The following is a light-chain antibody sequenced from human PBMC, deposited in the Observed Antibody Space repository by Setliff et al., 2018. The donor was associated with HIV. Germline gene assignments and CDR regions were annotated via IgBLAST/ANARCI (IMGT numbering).Light chain of an antibody. CDR1: TSNIGANYG. CDR3: QSHDNSLGGPI. V-gene: IGLV1-40*01. J-gene: IGLJ2*01. Sequence: QSALTQPPSVSGAPGQSVSISCTGSTSNIGANYGVTWYQHLPGTGMDPKVLIFGGTSRPSGVPDRFSGSQSGTSASLAITDLRAEDEAEYFCQSHDNSLGGPIFGGGTKLTVL. CDR2: GGT.